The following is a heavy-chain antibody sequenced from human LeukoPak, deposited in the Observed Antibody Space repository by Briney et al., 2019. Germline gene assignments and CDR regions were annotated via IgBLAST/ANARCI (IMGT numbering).Heavy chain of an antibody. CDR2: ISRSGSTI. V-gene: IGHV3-48*03. Sequence: PGGSLRLSCAASGFTFSSYEMNWVRQAPGKGLEWVSYISRSGSTIYYADSVKGRFTISRDNAKNSLYLQMDSLRAEDSAVYYCAKFGRIAAAGTGGNYWGQGTLVTVSS. CDR1: GFTFSSYE. CDR3: AKFGRIAAAGTGGNY. J-gene: IGHJ4*02. D-gene: IGHD6-13*01.